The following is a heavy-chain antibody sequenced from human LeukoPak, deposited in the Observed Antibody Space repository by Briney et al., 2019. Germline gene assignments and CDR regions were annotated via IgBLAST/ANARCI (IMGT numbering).Heavy chain of an antibody. CDR3: ARARIGITIFRGAFDI. CDR1: GYTFTSYY. J-gene: IGHJ3*02. CDR2: INPSGGST. D-gene: IGHD3-9*01. Sequence: ASVKVSCKASGYTFTSYYMHWVRQAPGQGLEWMGIINPSGGSTSYAQKFQGRVTMTRDMSTSTVYMELSSLRSEDTAVYYCARARIGITIFRGAFDIWGQGTMVTVSS. V-gene: IGHV1-46*01.